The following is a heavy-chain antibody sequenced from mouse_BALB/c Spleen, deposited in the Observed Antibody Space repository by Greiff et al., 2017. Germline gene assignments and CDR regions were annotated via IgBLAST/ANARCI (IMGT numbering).Heavy chain of an antibody. CDR1: GYSITSGYY. D-gene: IGHD1-1*01. J-gene: IGHJ2*01. CDR3: ARATVVAYYFDY. V-gene: IGHV3-6*02. CDR2: ISYDGSN. Sequence: EVQLQESGPGLVKPSQSLSLTCSVTGYSITSGYYWNWIRQFPGNKLEWMGYISYDGSNNYNPSLKNRISITRDTSKNQFFLKLNSVTTEDTATYYCARATVVAYYFDYWGQGTTLTVSS.